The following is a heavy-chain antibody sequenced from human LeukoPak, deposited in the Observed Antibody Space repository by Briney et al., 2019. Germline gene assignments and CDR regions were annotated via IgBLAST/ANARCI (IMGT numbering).Heavy chain of an antibody. Sequence: GGSLTLFCAPSGFTFSSYEVNWARHAPGKGLEWFSYIRSSGCTAYYAGCVKSRFTISRDNAKKSLYLQMNGQRAEDSCVYYCAREWVYGYDPWGQGTLVTVSS. CDR3: AREWVYGYDP. D-gene: IGHD5-18*01. CDR2: IRSSGCTA. J-gene: IGHJ5*02. CDR1: GFTFSSYE. V-gene: IGHV3-48*03.